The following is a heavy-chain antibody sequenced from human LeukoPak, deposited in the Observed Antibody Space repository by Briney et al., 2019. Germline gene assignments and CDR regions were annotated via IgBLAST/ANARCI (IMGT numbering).Heavy chain of an antibody. CDR2: ISYDGSNK. CDR3: ARERYPIAVAGTVDY. Sequence: GGSLRLSCAASGFTFSSYAMHWVRQAPGKGLEGVAVISYDGSNKYYADSVKGRFTISRDNSKNTLYLQMNSLRAEDTAVYYCARERYPIAVAGTVDYWGQGTLVTVSS. V-gene: IGHV3-30-3*01. J-gene: IGHJ4*02. D-gene: IGHD6-19*01. CDR1: GFTFSSYA.